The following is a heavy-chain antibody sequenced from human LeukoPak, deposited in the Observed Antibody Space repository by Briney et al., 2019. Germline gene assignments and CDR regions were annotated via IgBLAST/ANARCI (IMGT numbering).Heavy chain of an antibody. CDR3: ARGGSGSPGAYFDY. D-gene: IGHD3-10*01. CDR2: INHSGST. CDR1: GGSFSGYY. Sequence: PSETLSLTCGVYGGSFSGYYWSWIRQPPGKGLEWIGEINHSGSTNYNPSLKSRVTISVDTSKKQFSLKLSSVTAADTAVYYCARGGSGSPGAYFDYWGRGTLVTVSS. J-gene: IGHJ4*02. V-gene: IGHV4-34*01.